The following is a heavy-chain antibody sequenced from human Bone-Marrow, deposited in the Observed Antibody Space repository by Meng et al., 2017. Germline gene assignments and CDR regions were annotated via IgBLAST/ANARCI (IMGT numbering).Heavy chain of an antibody. CDR3: ARGPSSGAFDI. J-gene: IGHJ3*02. Sequence: ASVKVSCKASGYTFTDYFMHWLRQAPGQRLEWMGYIDPNSGGTTFAQKFQDRVTMIRDTSISTVYMDLYSLTSDDTAVYYCARGPSSGAFDIWGQGTMVTVSS. CDR2: IDPNSGGT. V-gene: IGHV1-2*02. CDR1: GYTFTDYF.